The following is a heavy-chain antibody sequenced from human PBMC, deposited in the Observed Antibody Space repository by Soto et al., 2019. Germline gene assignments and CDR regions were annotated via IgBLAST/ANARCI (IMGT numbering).Heavy chain of an antibody. J-gene: IGHJ6*02. CDR2: ISSSSSTI. D-gene: IGHD2-2*01. CDR3: ARNVVVVPAAIGGPWGYYYYGMDV. CDR1: GFTFSSYS. V-gene: IGHV3-48*01. Sequence: PGGSLRLSCAASGFTFSSYSMNWVRQAPGKGLEWVSYISSSSSTIYYADSVKGRFTISRDNAKNSLYLQMNSLRSEDTAVYYCARNVVVVPAAIGGPWGYYYYGMDVWGQGTTVTVSS.